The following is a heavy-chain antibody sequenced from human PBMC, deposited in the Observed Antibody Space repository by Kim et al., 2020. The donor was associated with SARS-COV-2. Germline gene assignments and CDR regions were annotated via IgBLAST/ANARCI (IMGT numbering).Heavy chain of an antibody. CDR2: IYYSGST. V-gene: IGHV4-61*01. CDR1: GGSVSSGNYY. CDR3: ARATPFNWFDP. Sequence: SETLSLTCTVSGGSVSSGNYYWSWIRQPPGKGLEWIGNIYYSGSTNYNPSLKSRVTISADTSKNQFSLKLSSVTAADTAVYYCARATPFNWFDPWGQGTL. J-gene: IGHJ5*02.